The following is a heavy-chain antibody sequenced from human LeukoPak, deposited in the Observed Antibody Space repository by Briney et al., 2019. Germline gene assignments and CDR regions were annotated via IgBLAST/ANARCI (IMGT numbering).Heavy chain of an antibody. Sequence: ASVKVSCKASGYTFTSYGISWVRQAPGQGLEWMGWISAYNGNTNYAQKLQGRVTMTTDTSTSTAYMELRSLRSDDTAVYYCARYRGYYDGSGYLDYWGQGTLVTVSS. D-gene: IGHD3-22*01. CDR1: GYTFTSYG. CDR2: ISAYNGNT. V-gene: IGHV1-18*01. J-gene: IGHJ4*02. CDR3: ARYRGYYDGSGYLDY.